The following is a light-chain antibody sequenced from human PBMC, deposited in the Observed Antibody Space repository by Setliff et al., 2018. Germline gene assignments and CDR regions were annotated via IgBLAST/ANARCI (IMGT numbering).Light chain of an antibody. V-gene: IGLV3-21*03. Sequence: SYELTQPPSESVARGKTARITCGGHNIGDKSVHWYQQKPGQAPVLVVYDDSDRPSGIPGRFSGSNSGNTATLTISRVEAGDEADYYCQVWDPASDHRVFGTGTKVTVL. J-gene: IGLJ1*01. CDR2: DDS. CDR3: QVWDPASDHRV. CDR1: NIGDKS.